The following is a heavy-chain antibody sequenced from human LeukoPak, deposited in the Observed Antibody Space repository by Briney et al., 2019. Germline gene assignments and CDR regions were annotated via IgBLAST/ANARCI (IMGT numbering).Heavy chain of an antibody. Sequence: EASVKVSCKASGYTFTGYYMHWVRQAPGQGREWMGWINPNSGGTNYAQKFQGRVTMTRDTSISTAYMELSRLRSDDTDVYYCARGTDWGHFDYWGQGTLVTVSS. CDR2: INPNSGGT. V-gene: IGHV1-2*02. CDR3: ARGTDWGHFDY. J-gene: IGHJ4*02. CDR1: GYTFTGYY. D-gene: IGHD7-27*01.